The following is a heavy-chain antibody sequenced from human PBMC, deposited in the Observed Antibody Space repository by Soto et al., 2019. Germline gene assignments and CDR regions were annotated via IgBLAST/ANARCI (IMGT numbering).Heavy chain of an antibody. V-gene: IGHV1-2*02. CDR2: ISPKSGDT. CDR3: ARGSPRMGALPTY. Sequence: QVQLVQSGDEVQKSGASVKVSCEASGYIFTGYYIHWMRQAPGQGLEWMGWISPKSGDTNLAQKFKGRVTLTRDTSITTAYMELTRLKSDDTALYYCARGSPRMGALPTYWGQGTLLTVS. J-gene: IGHJ4*02. CDR1: GYIFTGYY. D-gene: IGHD1-26*01.